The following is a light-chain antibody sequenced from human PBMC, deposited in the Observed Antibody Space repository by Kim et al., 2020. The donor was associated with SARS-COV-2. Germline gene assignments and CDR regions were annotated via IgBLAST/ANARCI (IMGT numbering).Light chain of an antibody. J-gene: IGLJ1*01. Sequence: QSITSSCTGTSSDVGGYNYVSWYQQHPGKAPKLMIYDVSNRPSGVSNRFSGSKSGNTASLIISGLQAEDEADYYCSSYTSSSTLYVFGTGTKVTVL. CDR2: DVS. CDR1: SSDVGGYNY. CDR3: SSYTSSSTLYV. V-gene: IGLV2-14*03.